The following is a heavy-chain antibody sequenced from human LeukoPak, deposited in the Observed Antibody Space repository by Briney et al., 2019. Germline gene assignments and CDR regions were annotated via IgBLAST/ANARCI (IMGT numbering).Heavy chain of an antibody. D-gene: IGHD3-22*01. J-gene: IGHJ4*02. V-gene: IGHV3-15*01. CDR3: AKVPFVGSGYYYQGYFDY. Sequence: GGSLRLSCAASGFTFSNAWMSWVRQAPGKGLEWVGRIKSKTDGGTTDYAAPVKGRFTISRDDSKNTLYLQMNSLKTEDTAVYYCAKVPFVGSGYYYQGYFDYWGQGTLVTVSS. CDR2: IKSKTDGGTT. CDR1: GFTFSNAW.